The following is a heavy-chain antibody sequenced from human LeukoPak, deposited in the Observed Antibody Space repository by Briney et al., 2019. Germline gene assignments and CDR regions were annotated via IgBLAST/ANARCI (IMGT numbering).Heavy chain of an antibody. CDR1: GFTFSSYS. J-gene: IGHJ4*02. CDR2: ISSSSSYI. Sequence: GGPLRLSCAASGFTFSSYSMNWARQAPGKGLEWVSSISSSSSYIYYADSVKGRFTISRDNAKNSLYLQMNSLRAEDTAVYYCAREGRIAVAGTRGQGTLVTVSS. D-gene: IGHD6-19*01. CDR3: AREGRIAVAGT. V-gene: IGHV3-21*01.